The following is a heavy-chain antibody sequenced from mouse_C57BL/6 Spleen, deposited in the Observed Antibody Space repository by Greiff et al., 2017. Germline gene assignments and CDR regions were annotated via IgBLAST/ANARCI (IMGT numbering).Heavy chain of an antibody. CDR2: IDPEDGET. CDR1: GFNIKAYS. J-gene: IGHJ4*01. Sequence: VQLQESGAELVKPGASVKLSCTASGFNIKAYSMHWVKQRTEQGLEWIGRIDPEDGETKYAPKFQGKATITADTSSNTGYLQLSSLTSEDTAVYYSARYYCGSSYCALDYWGQGTSVTVSS. V-gene: IGHV14-2*01. D-gene: IGHD1-1*01. CDR3: ARYYCGSSYCALDY.